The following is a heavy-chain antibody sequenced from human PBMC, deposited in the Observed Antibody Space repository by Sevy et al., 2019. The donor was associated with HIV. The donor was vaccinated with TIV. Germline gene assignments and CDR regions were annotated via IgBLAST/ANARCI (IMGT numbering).Heavy chain of an antibody. CDR3: ARGSALYYYDSSGYFGY. Sequence: GGSLRLSCAASGFTFSSYAMHWVRQAPGKGLEWVAVISYDGSNKYYADSVKGRFTISRDNSKNTLYLQMNSLRAEDTAVYYCARGSALYYYDSSGYFGYWGQGTLVTVSS. J-gene: IGHJ4*02. CDR2: ISYDGSNK. D-gene: IGHD3-22*01. CDR1: GFTFSSYA. V-gene: IGHV3-30-3*01.